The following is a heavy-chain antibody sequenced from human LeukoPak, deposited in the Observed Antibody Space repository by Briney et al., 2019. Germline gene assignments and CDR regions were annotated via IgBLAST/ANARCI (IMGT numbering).Heavy chain of an antibody. V-gene: IGHV4-31*03. Sequence: SQTLSLTCTVCGGSISSGGYYWSWIRQHPGKGLEWIGYIYYSGSTYYNPSLKSRVTISVDTSKNQFSLKLSSVTAADTAVYYCAREQYQLLTPNWFDPWGQGTLVTVSS. CDR2: IYYSGST. CDR1: GGSISSGGYY. J-gene: IGHJ5*02. D-gene: IGHD2-2*01. CDR3: AREQYQLLTPNWFDP.